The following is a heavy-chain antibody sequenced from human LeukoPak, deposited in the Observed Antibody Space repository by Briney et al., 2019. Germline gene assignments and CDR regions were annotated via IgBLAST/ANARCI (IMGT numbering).Heavy chain of an antibody. J-gene: IGHJ4*02. CDR2: IIPIFGTA. CDR3: ATGPLDWQPYYFYY. D-gene: IGHD3-9*01. CDR1: GGTFSSYA. Sequence: GASVKVSRKASGGTFSSYAISWVRQAPGQGLEWMGGIIPIFGTANYAQKFQGRVTITADESTSTAYMELSSLRSDDTAVYYCATGPLDWQPYYFYYWGQGTLVTVSS. V-gene: IGHV1-69*13.